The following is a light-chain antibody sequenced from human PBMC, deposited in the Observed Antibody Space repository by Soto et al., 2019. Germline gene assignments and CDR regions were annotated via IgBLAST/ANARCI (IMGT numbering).Light chain of an antibody. J-gene: IGLJ3*02. CDR2: EVT. CDR3: CSFAGRKTRV. CDR1: GTDVGTYNF. Sequence: QSALTQPASVSGSPGQSITISCTGSGTDVGTYNFVSWFQRHPGKAPQLIIYEVTERPSGVSPRFSGSKSVNTASLTIAGRRAEDEADYFCCSFAGRKTRVFGGGTKLTVL. V-gene: IGLV2-23*02.